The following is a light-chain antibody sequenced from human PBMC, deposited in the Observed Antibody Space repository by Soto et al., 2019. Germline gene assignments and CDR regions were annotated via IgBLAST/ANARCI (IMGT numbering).Light chain of an antibody. J-gene: IGLJ1*01. CDR1: SSDVGGYNY. CDR3: SSYAGRNNLRV. CDR2: EVS. V-gene: IGLV2-8*01. Sequence: QSVLTQPPSASGSPGQSVTISCTGTSSDVGGYNYVSWFQHHPGKAPKLMIYEVSKRPSGVPDRFSGSQSGNTASLTVSGLQGEDEADYYCSSYAGRNNLRVFGHGTKVTVL.